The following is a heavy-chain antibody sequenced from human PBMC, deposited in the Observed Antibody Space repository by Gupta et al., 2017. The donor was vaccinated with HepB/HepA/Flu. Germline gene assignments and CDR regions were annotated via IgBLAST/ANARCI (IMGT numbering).Heavy chain of an antibody. D-gene: IGHD3-3*01. CDR3: ARGTSGGVGKLSSRRGYYRRGGDYYYMDV. CDR2: INHSGST. J-gene: IGHJ6*03. Sequence: QVQLQQWGAGLLKPSETLSLTCAVYGGSFSGYYWSWIRQPPGKGLEWIGDINHSGSTNYNPSLKSRVTISVDTSKNQFSLKLSSVTAADTAVYYCARGTSGGVGKLSSRRGYYRRGGDYYYMDVWGKGTTVTVSS. V-gene: IGHV4-34*01. CDR1: GGSFSGYY.